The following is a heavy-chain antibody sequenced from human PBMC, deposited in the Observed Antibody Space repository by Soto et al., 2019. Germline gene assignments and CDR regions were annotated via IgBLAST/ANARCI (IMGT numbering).Heavy chain of an antibody. CDR3: DSSAYFAY. CDR1: GGSISSYD. J-gene: IGHJ4*02. CDR2: IYYSGST. D-gene: IGHD3-22*01. V-gene: IGHV4-59*08. Sequence: SETMCLTCSVSGGSISSYDWSWIRQPPGKGLEWIGYIYYSGSTNYNPSLKSRVTISVDTSKNQFSLKLSSVTAADTAVYYYDSSAYFAYWGQGTLVTVSS.